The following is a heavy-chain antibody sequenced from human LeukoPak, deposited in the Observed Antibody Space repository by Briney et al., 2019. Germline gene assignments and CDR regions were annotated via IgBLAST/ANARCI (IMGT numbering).Heavy chain of an antibody. CDR1: GFTFPNYC. D-gene: IGHD2-15*01. CDR2: INACGSIT. CDR3: VKDLAY. Sequence: GGSLRLSCAASGFTFPNYCMHWVRQAPGKGLVLVSRINACGSITNCADSVKGRFTVSRDNARNTLYLQMNSLRGEDTAVYYCVKDLAYLGQGILVTVSS. J-gene: IGHJ4*02. V-gene: IGHV3-74*01.